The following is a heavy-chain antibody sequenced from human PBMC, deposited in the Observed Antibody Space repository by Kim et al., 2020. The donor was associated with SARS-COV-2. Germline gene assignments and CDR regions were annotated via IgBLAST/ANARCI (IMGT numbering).Heavy chain of an antibody. D-gene: IGHD3-22*01. Sequence: GGSLRLSCAASGFTFSSYAMHWVRQAPGKGLEWVAVISYDGSNKYYADSVKGRFTISRDNSKNTLYLQMNSLRAEDTAVYYCARYSSGSLDYWGQGTLVTVSS. CDR2: ISYDGSNK. V-gene: IGHV3-30-3*01. CDR3: ARYSSGSLDY. J-gene: IGHJ4*02. CDR1: GFTFSSYA.